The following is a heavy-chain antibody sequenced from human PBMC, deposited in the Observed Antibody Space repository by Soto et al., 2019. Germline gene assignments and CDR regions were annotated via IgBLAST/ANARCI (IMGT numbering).Heavy chain of an antibody. CDR1: GYNFAVYW. D-gene: IGHD1-1*01. V-gene: IGHV5-51*01. CDR3: ARGWKVAGDAFDI. CDR2: IYPGDSDT. J-gene: IGHJ3*02. Sequence: GESLKISWKGSGYNFAVYWIGWVRQMPGKGLEWMGMIYPGDSDTRYSPSFQGQVTISVDKSISTAYLQWSSLKASDTAMYYCARGWKVAGDAFDIWGQGTMVTVSS.